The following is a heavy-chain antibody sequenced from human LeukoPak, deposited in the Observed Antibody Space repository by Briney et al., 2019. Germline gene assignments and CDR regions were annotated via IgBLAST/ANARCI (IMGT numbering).Heavy chain of an antibody. CDR3: ARETSPHAFDI. CDR2: IYYSGST. CDR1: GGSISSYY. Sequence: SETLFLTCTVSGGSISSYYWSWIRQPPGKGVEWIGYIYYSGSTNYNPSLKSRVTISVDTSKNQFSLKLSSVTAADTAVYYCARETSPHAFDIWGQGTMVTVSS. J-gene: IGHJ3*02. V-gene: IGHV4-59*01.